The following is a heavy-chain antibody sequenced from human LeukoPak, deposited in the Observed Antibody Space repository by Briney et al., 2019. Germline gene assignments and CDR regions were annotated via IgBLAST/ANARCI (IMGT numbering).Heavy chain of an antibody. V-gene: IGHV1-8*01. CDR3: ARRPGNAPFDSYGYYYYFDY. CDR1: GYTFTSYD. D-gene: IGHD3-22*01. Sequence: ASVKVSCKASGYTFTSYDINWVRQATGQGLEWMGWMNPNSGNTGYAQKFQGRVTMTRNTSISTAYMELSSLRSEDTAVYYCARRPGNAPFDSYGYYYYFDYWGQGTLVTVSS. J-gene: IGHJ4*02. CDR2: MNPNSGNT.